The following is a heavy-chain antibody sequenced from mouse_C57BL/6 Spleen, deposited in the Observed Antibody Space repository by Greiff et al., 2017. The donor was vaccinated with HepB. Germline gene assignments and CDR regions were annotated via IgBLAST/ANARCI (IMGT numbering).Heavy chain of an antibody. D-gene: IGHD1-1*02. CDR3: AREDYGVFAY. CDR2: ISDGGSYT. J-gene: IGHJ3*01. Sequence: EVQRVESGGGLVKPGGSLKLSCAASGFTFSSYAMSWVRQTPEKRLEWVATISDGGSYTYYPDNVKGRFTISRDNAKNNLYLQMSHLKSEDTAMYYCAREDYGVFAYWGQGTLVTVSA. CDR1: GFTFSSYA. V-gene: IGHV5-4*01.